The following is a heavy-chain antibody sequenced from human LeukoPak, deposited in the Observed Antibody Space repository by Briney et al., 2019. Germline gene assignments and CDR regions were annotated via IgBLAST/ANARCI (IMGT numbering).Heavy chain of an antibody. Sequence: GGSLRLSCAASGFTFSSYSMNWVRQAPGKGLEWVSSISSSSSYIYYAESVKGRFTISRDNAKNSRYLQMNSLRAEYTAVYYCARRHDSSIAFDIWGQGTMVTVSS. CDR1: GFTFSSYS. V-gene: IGHV3-21*01. J-gene: IGHJ3*02. D-gene: IGHD6-13*01. CDR3: ARRHDSSIAFDI. CDR2: ISSSSSYI.